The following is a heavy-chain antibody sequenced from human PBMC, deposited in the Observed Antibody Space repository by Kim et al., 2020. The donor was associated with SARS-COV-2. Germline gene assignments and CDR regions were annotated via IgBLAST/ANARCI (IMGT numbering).Heavy chain of an antibody. CDR3: AKGADIVVVTVDY. J-gene: IGHJ4*02. Sequence: YADSVKGRYNLSRDNSKNTLYLQLNRLRAEDTAVYYCAKGADIVVVTVDYWGPGALVTVSS. D-gene: IGHD2-21*02. V-gene: IGHV3-23*01.